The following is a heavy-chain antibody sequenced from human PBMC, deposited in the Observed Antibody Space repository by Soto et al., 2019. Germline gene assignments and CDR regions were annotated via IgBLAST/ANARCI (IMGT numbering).Heavy chain of an antibody. V-gene: IGHV3-21*01. D-gene: IGHD6-19*01. CDR2: ISSSSSYI. CDR3: ARDIAVAGTVWFDP. CDR1: GFTFSSYS. Sequence: EVQLVESGGGLVKPGGSLRLSCAASGFTFSSYSMNWVRQAPGKGLEWVSSISSSSSYIYYADSVKGRFTISRDNAKNSLYLQMNSLRAEDTAVYYCARDIAVAGTVWFDPWGQGTLVTVSS. J-gene: IGHJ5*02.